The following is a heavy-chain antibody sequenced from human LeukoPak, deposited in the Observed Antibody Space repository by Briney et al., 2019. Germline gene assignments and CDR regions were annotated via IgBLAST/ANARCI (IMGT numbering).Heavy chain of an antibody. V-gene: IGHV1-24*01. CDR3: ARDREAMVRGITLRGAFDI. D-gene: IGHD3-10*01. CDR1: GYTLTELS. J-gene: IGHJ3*02. Sequence: ASVKVSCKVSGYTLTELSMHWVRQAPGKGLEWMGGFDPEDGETIYAQKFQGRVTMTEDTSTDTAYMELSSLRSEDTAVYYCARDREAMVRGITLRGAFDIWGQGTMVTVSS. CDR2: FDPEDGET.